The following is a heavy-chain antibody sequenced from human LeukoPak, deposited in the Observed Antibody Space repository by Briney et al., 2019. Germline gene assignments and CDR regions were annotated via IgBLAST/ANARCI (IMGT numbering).Heavy chain of an antibody. CDR2: ISSSTTTI. CDR1: GFTFSSYA. CDR3: ARDRLSFGH. V-gene: IGHV3-48*03. D-gene: IGHD3-10*01. Sequence: GGSLRLSCAASGFTFSSYAMNWVRQAPGKGLEWISYISSSTTTIYYADSVKGRFTISRDNVKNSLFLQMNSLRAEDTAVYYCARDRLSFGHWGQGTLVTVSS. J-gene: IGHJ4*02.